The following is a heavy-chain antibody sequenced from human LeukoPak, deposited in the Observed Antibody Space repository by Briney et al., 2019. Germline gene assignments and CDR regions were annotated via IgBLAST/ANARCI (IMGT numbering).Heavy chain of an antibody. CDR3: ARGANIVVVPAATYYFDY. CDR2: IRYDGSNK. J-gene: IGHJ4*02. V-gene: IGHV3-30*02. Sequence: PGGSLRLSCAASGFTFSSYGMHWVRQAPGKGLEWVAFIRYDGSNKYYADSVKGRFTISRDNSKNTLYLQMNSLRAEDTAVYYCARGANIVVVPAATYYFDYWGQGTLVTVSS. CDR1: GFTFSSYG. D-gene: IGHD2-2*01.